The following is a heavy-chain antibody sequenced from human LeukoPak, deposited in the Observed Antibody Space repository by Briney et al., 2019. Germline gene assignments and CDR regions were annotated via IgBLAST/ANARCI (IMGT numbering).Heavy chain of an antibody. CDR3: ARGGYYDRGYYFDY. Sequence: SETLSLTCTVSGGPISSYYWSWIRQPPGKGLEWIGYIYYSGSTNYNPSLKSRVTISVDTSKNQFSLKLSSVTAADTAVYYCARGGYYDRGYYFDYWGQGTLVTVSS. J-gene: IGHJ4*02. V-gene: IGHV4-59*13. D-gene: IGHD3-22*01. CDR2: IYYSGST. CDR1: GGPISSYY.